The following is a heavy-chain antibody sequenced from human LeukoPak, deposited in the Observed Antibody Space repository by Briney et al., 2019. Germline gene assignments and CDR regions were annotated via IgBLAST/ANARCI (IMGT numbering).Heavy chain of an antibody. J-gene: IGHJ4*02. D-gene: IGHD3-3*01. CDR1: GFTFSSYW. CDR2: INSDGSST. V-gene: IGHV3-74*01. Sequence: PGGSLRLSCAASGFTFSSYWMHWVRQAPGKGLVWVSRINSDGSSTSCADSVKGRFTISRDNAKNTLYLQMNSLRAEDTAVYYCARGRDFWSGYYSDYWGQGTLVTVSS. CDR3: ARGRDFWSGYYSDY.